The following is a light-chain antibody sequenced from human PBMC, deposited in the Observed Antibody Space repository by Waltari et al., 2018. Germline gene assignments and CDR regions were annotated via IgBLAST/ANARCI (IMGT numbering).Light chain of an antibody. V-gene: IGLV2-23*01. Sequence: QSALTQPASVSGSPGQSITIPCTGTSSDVGTYNLVSWYQQHPGKAPKLMIYEGSKRPSGVSNRFSASKSGNTASLTISGLQAEDEADYYCCSYVGRTTYMVFGGGTKLTVL. CDR2: EGS. J-gene: IGLJ3*02. CDR3: CSYVGRTTYMV. CDR1: SSDVGTYNL.